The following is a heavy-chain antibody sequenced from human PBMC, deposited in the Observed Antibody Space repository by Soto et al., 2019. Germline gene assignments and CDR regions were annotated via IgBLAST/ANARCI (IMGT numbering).Heavy chain of an antibody. J-gene: IGHJ6*04. D-gene: IGHD6-19*01. CDR2: SIPIFGTV. CDR3: AKGAVAGTPTSYYYYGMDV. Sequence: QVQLLQSGAEVKKPGSSVRVSCEASGGTFRTYAISWVRQAPGQGLEWMGESIPIFGTVNYAQKFQARVTITADESTTTVYMALRSLRSEDTAVYYCAKGAVAGTPTSYYYYGMDVWGKGTTVTVSS. CDR1: GGTFRTYA. V-gene: IGHV1-69*12.